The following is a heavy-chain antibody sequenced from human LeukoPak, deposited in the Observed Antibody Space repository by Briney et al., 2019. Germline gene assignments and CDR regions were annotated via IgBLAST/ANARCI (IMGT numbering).Heavy chain of an antibody. CDR1: GGTFSSYA. V-gene: IGHV1-69*01. D-gene: IGHD4-23*01. CDR2: IIPIFGTA. Sequence: GASVKVSCKASGGTFSSYAISWVRQAPGQGLEWMGGIIPIFGTANYAQKFQGRVTITADESTSTAYMELSSLRSEDTAVYYCAGSGTVVTGYFDYWGQGTLVTVSS. CDR3: AGSGTVVTGYFDY. J-gene: IGHJ4*02.